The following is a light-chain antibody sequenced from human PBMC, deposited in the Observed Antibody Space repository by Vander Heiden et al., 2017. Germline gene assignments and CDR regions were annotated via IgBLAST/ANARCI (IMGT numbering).Light chain of an antibody. CDR3: QQRSNWPPLT. CDR1: QSVSSY. V-gene: IGKV3-11*01. J-gene: IGKJ4*01. CDR2: DAS. Sequence: EIVLTHSPATLSLSPGERATLSCRASQSVSSYLAWYQQKPGQAPRLLIYDASNRATGIPARFSGSGSGTDFTLTISSLEPEDFAVYYCQQRSNWPPLTFGGGTKVXIK.